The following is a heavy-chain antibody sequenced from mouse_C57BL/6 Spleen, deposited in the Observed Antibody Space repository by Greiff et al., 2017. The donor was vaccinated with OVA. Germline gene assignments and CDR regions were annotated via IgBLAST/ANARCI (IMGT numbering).Heavy chain of an antibody. V-gene: IGHV1-82*01. CDR3: ASAYYGSSKWYFDV. CDR2: IYPGDGDT. D-gene: IGHD1-1*01. CDR1: GYAFSSSW. Sequence: QVQLQQSGPELVKPGASVKISCKASGYAFSSSWMNWVKHRPGKGLEWIGRIYPGDGDTNYNGKFKGKATLTADKSSSTAYMQLSSLTSEDSAVYFCASAYYGSSKWYFDVWGTGTTVTVSS. J-gene: IGHJ1*03.